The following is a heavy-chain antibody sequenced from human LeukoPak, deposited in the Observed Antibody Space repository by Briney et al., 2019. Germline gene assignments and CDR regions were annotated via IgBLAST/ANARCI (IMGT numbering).Heavy chain of an antibody. CDR1: GVSISSYY. CDR2: IYYSGST. D-gene: IGHD6-19*01. J-gene: IGHJ4*02. V-gene: IGHV4-59*01. Sequence: NPSETLSLTCTVSGVSISSYYWSWLRQPPGKGLEWIGYIYYSGSTNYNPSLKSRVTISVDTSKNQFSLKLSSVTAADTAVYYCARGPVAGLNTHWGQGTLVTVSS. CDR3: ARGPVAGLNTH.